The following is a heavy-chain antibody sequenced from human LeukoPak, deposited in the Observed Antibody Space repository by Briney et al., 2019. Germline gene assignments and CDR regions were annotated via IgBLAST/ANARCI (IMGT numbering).Heavy chain of an antibody. D-gene: IGHD1-1*01. CDR3: ARATSGTTGKAYYYYYMDV. V-gene: IGHV1-18*01. Sequence: GASVKVSCKASGYTFTSYGISWVRRAPGQGLECMGWISAYNGNTNYAQKLQGRVTMTTDTSTSTAYVELRSLRSDDTAVYYCARATSGTTGKAYYYYYMDVWGKGTTVTVSS. CDR2: ISAYNGNT. J-gene: IGHJ6*03. CDR1: GYTFTSYG.